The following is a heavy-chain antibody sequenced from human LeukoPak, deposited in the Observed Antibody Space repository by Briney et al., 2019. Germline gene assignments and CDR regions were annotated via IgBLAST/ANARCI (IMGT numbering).Heavy chain of an antibody. CDR1: GFTFSSYW. CDR2: TSTSGGSA. V-gene: IGHV3-23*01. Sequence: TGGSLRLSCAASGFTFSSYWMTWVRQAPGKGLEWVSATSTSGGSAYYADSVKGRFTISRDNSKNTLYLQMDSLRADDTAVYYCARYSGSYYYPPAWDLWGQGTLVTVSS. D-gene: IGHD1-26*01. CDR3: ARYSGSYYYPPAWDL. J-gene: IGHJ4*02.